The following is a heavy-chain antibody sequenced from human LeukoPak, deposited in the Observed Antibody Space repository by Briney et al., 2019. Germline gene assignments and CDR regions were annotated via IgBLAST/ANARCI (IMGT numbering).Heavy chain of an antibody. CDR3: AKGLLAGVLLFDY. CDR2: ISGSGGSI. CDR1: GFTFSSYA. V-gene: IGHV3-23*01. D-gene: IGHD6-19*01. J-gene: IGHJ4*02. Sequence: GGSLRLSCAASGFTFSSYAMSWVRQAPGKGLEWVSAISGSGGSIYYADSVKGRFTISRDNSKNTLYLQMNSLRAEDTAVYYCAKGLLAGVLLFDYWGQGTLVTVSS.